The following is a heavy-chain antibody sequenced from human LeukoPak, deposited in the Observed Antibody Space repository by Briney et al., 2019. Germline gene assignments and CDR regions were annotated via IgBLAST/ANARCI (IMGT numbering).Heavy chain of an antibody. CDR1: GFTFSSYG. D-gene: IGHD4-17*01. CDR3: AKDDDYGDYGAPIDY. CDR2: ISYDGSNK. V-gene: IGHV3-30*18. J-gene: IGHJ4*02. Sequence: GGSLRLSCTASGFTFSSYGMHWVRQAPGKGLEWVAVISYDGSNKYYADSVKGRFTISRDNSKNTLYLQMNSLRAEDTAVYYCAKDDDYGDYGAPIDYWGQGTLVTVSS.